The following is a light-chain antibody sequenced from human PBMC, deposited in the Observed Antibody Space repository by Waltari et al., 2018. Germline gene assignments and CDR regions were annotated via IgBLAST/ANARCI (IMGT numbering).Light chain of an antibody. V-gene: IGKV1-39*01. J-gene: IGKJ2*03. CDR3: QQSYTSPQS. CDR1: QDITSY. CDR2: KAT. Sequence: DIQMTQSPASLSASAGDTVTITCRSSQDITSYVNWYRHRPGRAPDLLIYKATTLQTGVPSRVTGSGSGTLFALTISGLQPEDFATYYCQQSYTSPQSFGRGTKVELK.